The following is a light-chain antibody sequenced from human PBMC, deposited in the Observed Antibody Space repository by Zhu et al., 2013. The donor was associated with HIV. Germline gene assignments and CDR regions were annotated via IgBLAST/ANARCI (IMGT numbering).Light chain of an antibody. V-gene: IGKV3-20*01. CDR3: QQYGSSFTWT. J-gene: IGKJ1*01. CDR1: QSVSSTY. Sequence: EIVLTQSSGTLSLSPGERVTLSCRASQSVSSTYLAWYQQKPGQAPRLLIYGASSRATGIPDRFSGSGSGTDFTLTISRLEPEDFGLYYCQQYGSSFTWTFGQGTKVEMK. CDR2: GAS.